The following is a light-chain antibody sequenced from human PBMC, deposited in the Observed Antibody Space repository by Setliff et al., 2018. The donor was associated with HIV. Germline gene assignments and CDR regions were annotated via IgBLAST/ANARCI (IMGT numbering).Light chain of an antibody. J-gene: IGLJ1*01. Sequence: QSVLTQPASVSGSPGQSITISCTGTSSDIGVYNYVSWYQQHPGKAPKLMIYEVSNRPSGVSNRFSGSKSGNTASLTISGLQAEDEADYYCSSYTSSNPYVFGTGTK. CDR3: SSYTSSNPYV. V-gene: IGLV2-14*01. CDR1: SSDIGVYNY. CDR2: EVS.